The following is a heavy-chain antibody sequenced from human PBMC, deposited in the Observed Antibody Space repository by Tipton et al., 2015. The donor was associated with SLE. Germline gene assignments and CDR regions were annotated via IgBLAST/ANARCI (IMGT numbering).Heavy chain of an antibody. D-gene: IGHD6-25*01. Sequence: TLSLTCTVSGGSISSYYWSWIRQPPGKGLEWIGYNYYSGSTNYNPSLKSRVTISVDTSKNKFSLKLSSVTAADTAVYYCARRGGDAFDIWGQGTMVTVSS. CDR1: GGSISSYY. V-gene: IGHV4-59*01. CDR3: ARRGGDAFDI. J-gene: IGHJ3*02. CDR2: NYYSGST.